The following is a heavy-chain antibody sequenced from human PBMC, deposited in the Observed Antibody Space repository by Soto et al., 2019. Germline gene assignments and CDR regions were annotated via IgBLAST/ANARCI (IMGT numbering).Heavy chain of an antibody. D-gene: IGHD3-10*01. CDR1: GDDISKLS. CDR3: ATGGPYGFNFYGMDV. CDR2: FEPEDDDT. Sequence: EXSVKGSWKDSGDDISKLSMHWVRQAPGKGLEWMGSFEPEDDDTLYAHNFQGRVTMTEDTSTDTAYMELSSLRSEDTAVYYCATGGPYGFNFYGMDVWGQGTAVTVSS. J-gene: IGHJ6*02. V-gene: IGHV1-24*01.